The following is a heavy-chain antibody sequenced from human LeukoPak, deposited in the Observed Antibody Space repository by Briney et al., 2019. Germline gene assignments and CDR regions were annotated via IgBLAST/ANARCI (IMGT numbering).Heavy chain of an antibody. CDR2: INHSGST. Sequence: PSETLSLTCAVYGGSFSGYYWSWIRQPPGKGLEWIGEINHSGSTNYNPSLKSRATISVDTSKNQFSLKLSSVTAADTAVYYCARVPYCSGGSCYWGPWVYYGMDVWGQGTTVTVSS. CDR1: GGSFSGYY. V-gene: IGHV4-34*01. CDR3: ARVPYCSGGSCYWGPWVYYGMDV. D-gene: IGHD2-15*01. J-gene: IGHJ6*02.